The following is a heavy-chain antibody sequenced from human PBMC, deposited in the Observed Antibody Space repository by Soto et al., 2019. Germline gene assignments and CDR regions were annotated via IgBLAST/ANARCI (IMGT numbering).Heavy chain of an antibody. CDR2: ISWNSGSI. J-gene: IGHJ4*02. CDR1: GFTFDDYA. V-gene: IGHV3-9*01. Sequence: GGSLRLSCAASGFTFDDYAMHWVRQAPGKGLEWVSGISWNSGSIGYADSVKGRFTISRDKAKNSRYLQMNSLRAEDTALYYCAKGPGYGDYRGGDFDYWGQGTLVTVSS. D-gene: IGHD4-17*01. CDR3: AKGPGYGDYRGGDFDY.